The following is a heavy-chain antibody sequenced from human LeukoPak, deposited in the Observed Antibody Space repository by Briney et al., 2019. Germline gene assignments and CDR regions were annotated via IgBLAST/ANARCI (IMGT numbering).Heavy chain of an antibody. J-gene: IGHJ5*02. D-gene: IGHD6-13*01. V-gene: IGHV4-34*01. CDR1: GGSFSGYY. Sequence: SETLSLTCAVYGGSFSGYYWSWIRDPPGKGLEWVGEINHSGSTNYNPSLKSRVTISVDTSKNQFSLKLSSVTAADTAVYYCARDEYSSSWNWFDPWGQGTLVTVSS. CDR3: ARDEYSSSWNWFDP. CDR2: INHSGST.